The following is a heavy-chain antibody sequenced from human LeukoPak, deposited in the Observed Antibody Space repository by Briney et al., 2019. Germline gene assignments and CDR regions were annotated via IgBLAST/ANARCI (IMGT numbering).Heavy chain of an antibody. CDR2: IYFSGST. Sequence: PSATLSLTCTVSGGSISSDYWSWIRQPPGKGLEWIGYIYFSGSTNYNPSLKSRVTISVDTSKAQLSLKLSSVTAADTAVYYCARGGGYFNYWGQGTLVTVSS. CDR1: GGSISSDY. V-gene: IGHV4-59*01. CDR3: ARGGGYFNY. J-gene: IGHJ4*02. D-gene: IGHD3-16*01.